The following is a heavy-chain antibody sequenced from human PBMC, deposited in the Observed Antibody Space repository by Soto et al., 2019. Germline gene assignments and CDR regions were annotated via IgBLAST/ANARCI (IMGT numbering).Heavy chain of an antibody. CDR1: GFTFSSYG. D-gene: IGHD3-3*01. CDR3: AKEQHYDFWSGYYSSNWFDP. J-gene: IGHJ5*02. Sequence: GGSLRLSCAASGFTFSSYGMHWVRQAPGKGLEWVAVISYDGSNKYYADSVKGRFTISRDNSKNTLYLQMNSLRAEDTAVYYCAKEQHYDFWSGYYSSNWFDPWGQGTLVTVSS. V-gene: IGHV3-30*18. CDR2: ISYDGSNK.